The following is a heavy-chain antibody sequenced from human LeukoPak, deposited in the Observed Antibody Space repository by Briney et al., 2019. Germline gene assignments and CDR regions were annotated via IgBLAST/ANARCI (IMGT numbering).Heavy chain of an antibody. CDR2: IYYSGST. CDR1: GGFISSHY. V-gene: IGHV4-59*11. CDR3: ARGVYDFWSGYPHNWFDP. J-gene: IGHJ5*02. D-gene: IGHD3-3*01. Sequence: ASETLSLTWTVSGGFISSHYWSWIRQPPGKGLEWIGYIYYSGSTNYNPSLKSRVTISVDMSKNQFSLKLSSVTAADTAVYYCARGVYDFWSGYPHNWFDPWGQGTLVTVSS.